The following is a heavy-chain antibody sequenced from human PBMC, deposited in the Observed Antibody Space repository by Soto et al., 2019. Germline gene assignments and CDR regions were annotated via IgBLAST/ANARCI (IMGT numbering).Heavy chain of an antibody. Sequence: SETLSLTCTVSGVSISRGGYYWSWIRQHPGKGLEWIGYIYYSGSTYYNPSLKSRVTISVDTSKNQFSLKLSSVTAADTAVYYCARGQVPAAAAGIFDYWGQGTLVTVSS. V-gene: IGHV4-31*03. D-gene: IGHD6-13*01. J-gene: IGHJ4*02. CDR2: IYYSGST. CDR1: GVSISRGGYY. CDR3: ARGQVPAAAAGIFDY.